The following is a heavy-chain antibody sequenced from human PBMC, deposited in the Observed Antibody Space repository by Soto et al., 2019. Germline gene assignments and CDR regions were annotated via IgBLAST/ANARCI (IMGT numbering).Heavy chain of an antibody. CDR3: ARTGRYGGNEFDY. CDR1: GGSISSGGYS. V-gene: IGHV4-30-2*01. J-gene: IGHJ4*02. Sequence: SETLSLTCAVSGGSISSGGYSWSWIRQPPGKGLEWIGYIYHSGSTYYNPSLKSRVTMSVDTSKNQFSLNLSSVTAVDTAVYYCARTGRYGGNEFDYWGQGIQVTVSS. D-gene: IGHD2-15*01. CDR2: IYHSGST.